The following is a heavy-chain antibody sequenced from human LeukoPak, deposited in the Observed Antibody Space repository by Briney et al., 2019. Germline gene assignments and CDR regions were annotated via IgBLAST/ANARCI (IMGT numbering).Heavy chain of an antibody. Sequence: SETLSLTCTVSGGSISSHYWSWIRQPPGKGLEWIGYIYYSGSTNYNPSLKSRVTISVDRSKNQFSLKLSSVTAADTAVYYCARATYYYDSSGYLRGYYFDYWGQGTLVTVSS. D-gene: IGHD3-22*01. CDR3: ARATYYYDSSGYLRGYYFDY. CDR2: IYYSGST. V-gene: IGHV4-59*11. CDR1: GGSISSHY. J-gene: IGHJ4*02.